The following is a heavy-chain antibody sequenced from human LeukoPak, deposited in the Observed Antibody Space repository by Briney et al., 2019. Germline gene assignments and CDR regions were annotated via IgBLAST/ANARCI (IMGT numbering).Heavy chain of an antibody. Sequence: ASVKVSCKASTYTLTNYGFNWVRQAPGQGLEWMGWISVYNGNTNYAQKLQGRVTMTTDTSTSTAYMELRSLRSDDTAVYYCARTWELLNWFDPWGQGTLVTVSS. CDR3: ARTWELLNWFDP. CDR1: TYTLTNYG. J-gene: IGHJ5*02. V-gene: IGHV1-18*01. CDR2: ISVYNGNT. D-gene: IGHD1-26*01.